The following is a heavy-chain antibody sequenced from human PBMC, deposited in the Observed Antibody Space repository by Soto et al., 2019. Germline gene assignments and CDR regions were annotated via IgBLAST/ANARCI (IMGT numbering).Heavy chain of an antibody. CDR2: IYYSGST. CDR1: GGSISRGNYF. Sequence: SETLSLTCTVSGGSISRGNYFWSWIRQHPGKGLEWIGYIYYSGSTYYNPSLKSRVTISVDTSKNQFSLKLRSVTAADTAVYYCAREDSTEGGMDVWGQGTTVTVSS. D-gene: IGHD4-17*01. V-gene: IGHV4-31*03. J-gene: IGHJ6*02. CDR3: AREDSTEGGMDV.